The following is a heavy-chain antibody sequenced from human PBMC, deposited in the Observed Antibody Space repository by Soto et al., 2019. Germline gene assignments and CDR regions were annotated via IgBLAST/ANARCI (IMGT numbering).Heavy chain of an antibody. J-gene: IGHJ4*02. CDR3: FPDRESRPAY. V-gene: IGHV3-15*07. CDR2: FKSKIDGGTI. CDR1: GFSFNDAW. Sequence: PGGSLRLSCAASGFSFNDAWMNWARQAPGKGLEWVGLFKSKIDGGTIHYAAPLKGRFTISRDDSKNMFYLQMNSLKVEDTSVYYCFPDRESRPAYWGQGTLVIVS.